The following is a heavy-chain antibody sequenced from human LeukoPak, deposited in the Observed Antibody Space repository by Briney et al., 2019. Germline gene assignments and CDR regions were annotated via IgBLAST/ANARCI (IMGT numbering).Heavy chain of an antibody. CDR2: IYTSGST. J-gene: IGHJ4*02. D-gene: IGHD6-13*01. V-gene: IGHV4-61*02. CDR3: ARSPDGYSSSWTGYFDY. Sequence: SETLSLTCTVSGGSISSGSYYWSWIRQPAGKGLEWIGRIYTSGSTNYNPSLKSRVTISVDTSKNQFSLKLSSVTAADTAVYYCARSPDGYSSSWTGYFDYWGQGTLVTVSS. CDR1: GGSISSGSYY.